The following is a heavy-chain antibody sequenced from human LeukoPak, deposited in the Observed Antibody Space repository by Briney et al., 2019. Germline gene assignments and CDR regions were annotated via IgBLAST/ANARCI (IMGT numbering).Heavy chain of an antibody. J-gene: IGHJ4*02. V-gene: IGHV5-51*01. CDR1: GYSFTSYW. CDR2: IFPDDSDT. CDR3: ARRKHSNYPPDY. Sequence: GESLKISCKGSGYSFTSYWIGWVRQMPGKGLEWMGIIFPDDSDTRYSPSFQGQVAISVDKSISTTYLQWSSLKASDTAMYYCARRKHSNYPPDYWGQGTLVSVSS. D-gene: IGHD4-11*01.